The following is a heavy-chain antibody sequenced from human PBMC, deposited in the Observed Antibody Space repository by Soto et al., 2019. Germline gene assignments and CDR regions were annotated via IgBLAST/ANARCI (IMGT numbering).Heavy chain of an antibody. D-gene: IGHD3-3*01. CDR3: AREGGIFGHQGGSYGMDA. V-gene: IGHV1-69*13. CDR2: TIPIFGTT. J-gene: IGHJ6*02. Sequence: ASVKVSCKASGGTFSIYSSNGLRQSPGQGREWMGGTIPIFGTTNYAQEFQGRVTTTADESTSTAYMELSSLRSEDTAVYYCAREGGIFGHQGGSYGMDAWGQGTTVTVSS. CDR1: GGTFSIYS.